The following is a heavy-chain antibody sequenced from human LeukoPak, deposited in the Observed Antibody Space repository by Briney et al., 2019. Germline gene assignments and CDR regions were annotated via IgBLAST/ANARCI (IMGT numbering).Heavy chain of an antibody. J-gene: IGHJ6*03. Sequence: SVKVSCKASGNTFTSYGISWVRQAPGQGLEWMGWISAYNGNTNYAQKLQGRVTMTTDTSTSTAYMELRSLRSDDTAVYYCARDRSRHCSSTSCYPYYYYMDVWGKGTTVTVSS. CDR1: GNTFTSYG. CDR3: ARDRSRHCSSTSCYPYYYYMDV. V-gene: IGHV1-18*01. D-gene: IGHD2-2*01. CDR2: ISAYNGNT.